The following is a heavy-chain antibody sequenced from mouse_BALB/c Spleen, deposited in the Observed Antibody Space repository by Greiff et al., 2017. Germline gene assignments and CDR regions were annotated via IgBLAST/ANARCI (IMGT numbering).Heavy chain of an antibody. Sequence: VHVKQSGTVLARPGASVKMSCKASGYTFTSYWMHWVKQRPGQGLEWIGAIYPGNSDPSYNQKFKGKAKLTAVTSTSTAYMELSSLTNEDSAVYYCTRRIYYGNYVDYAMDDWGQGTSVTVAS. CDR3: TRRIYYGNYVDYAMDD. CDR1: GYTFTSYW. D-gene: IGHD2-1*01. V-gene: IGHV1-5*01. J-gene: IGHJ4*01. CDR2: IYPGNSDP.